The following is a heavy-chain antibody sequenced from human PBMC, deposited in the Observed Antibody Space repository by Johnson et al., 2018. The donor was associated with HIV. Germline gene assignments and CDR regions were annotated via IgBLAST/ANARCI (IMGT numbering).Heavy chain of an antibody. CDR3: ARELGYSSSNDAFDI. CDR1: GFTFSSYG. Sequence: QVLLVESGGGVVQPGRSLRLSCAASGFTFSSYGMHWVRQAPGQGLEWVAVISYDGRNKYYADSVKGRFTISRDNSKNTLYLQMNSLRAEDTAVYYCARELGYSSSNDAFDIWGQGTMVTVSS. CDR2: ISYDGRNK. J-gene: IGHJ3*02. D-gene: IGHD6-13*01. V-gene: IGHV3-30*03.